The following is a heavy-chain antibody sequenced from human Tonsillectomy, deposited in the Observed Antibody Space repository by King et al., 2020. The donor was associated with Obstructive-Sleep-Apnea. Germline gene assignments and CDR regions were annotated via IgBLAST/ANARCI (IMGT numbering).Heavy chain of an antibody. Sequence: EVQLVESGGGLVKPGGSLRLSCAASGFTFSNAWMSWVRQAPGKGLEWVGRIKSKTDGGPTEYAAPVEGRFTISRDDSKNTLYLQMNSLKTEDTAVYYCGRYGAYWGQGTLVTVSS. V-gene: IGHV3-15*01. CDR2: IKSKTDGGPT. CDR1: GFTFSNAW. D-gene: IGHD3-10*01. J-gene: IGHJ4*02. CDR3: GRYGAY.